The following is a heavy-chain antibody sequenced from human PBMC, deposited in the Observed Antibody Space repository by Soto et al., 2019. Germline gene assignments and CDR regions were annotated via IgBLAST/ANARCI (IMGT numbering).Heavy chain of an antibody. CDR3: EKVLVAATGY. CDR1: GFTFRNYA. D-gene: IGHD2-15*01. V-gene: IGHV3-23*01. J-gene: IGHJ4*02. Sequence: GGSLILSCAASGFTFRNYAMSWVRQAPGKGLEWVSGISGSGDSTHYADSVKGRFTISRDNFKNMLYLQMNSLRAEDAALYYCEKVLVAATGYGGKGPLVTVS. CDR2: ISGSGDST.